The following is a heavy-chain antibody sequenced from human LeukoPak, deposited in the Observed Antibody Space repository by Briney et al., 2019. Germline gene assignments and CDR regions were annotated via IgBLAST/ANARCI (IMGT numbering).Heavy chain of an antibody. V-gene: IGHV4-39*01. D-gene: IGHD1-26*01. CDR1: GGSISNTNW. CDR3: ARPSGRYNDAFDI. J-gene: IGHJ3*02. CDR2: IYYSGSI. Sequence: PSETLSLTCGVSGGSISNTNWWTWIRQPPGKGLEWIGSIYYSGSIYYNPSLKSRVTISVDTSKNQFSLKLRSVTAADTAVYYCARPSGRYNDAFDIWGQGTMVTVSS.